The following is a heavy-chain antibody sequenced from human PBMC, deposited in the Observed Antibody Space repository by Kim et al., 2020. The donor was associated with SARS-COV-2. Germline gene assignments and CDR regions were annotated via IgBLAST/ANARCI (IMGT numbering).Heavy chain of an antibody. CDR2: INHSGST. CDR1: GGSFSGYY. CDR3: ARGRVVRKQLVSYGMDV. D-gene: IGHD6-13*01. V-gene: IGHV4-34*01. J-gene: IGHJ6*02. Sequence: SETLSLTCAVYGGSFSGYYWSWIRQPPGKGLEWIGEINHSGSTNYNPSLKSRVTISVDTSKNQFSLKLSSVTAADTAVYYCARGRVVRKQLVSYGMDVWGQGTTATVSS.